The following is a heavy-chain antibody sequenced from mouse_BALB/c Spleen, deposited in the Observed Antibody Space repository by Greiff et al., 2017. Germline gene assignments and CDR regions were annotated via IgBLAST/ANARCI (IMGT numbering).Heavy chain of an antibody. Sequence: DLVKPGASVKLSCKASGYTFTSYWINWIKQRPGQGLEWIGRIAPGSGSTYYNEMFKGKAKLTVDTSSSTAYIQLSSLSSEDSAVYFCARSANSLYAMDYWGQGTSVTVSS. V-gene: IGHV1S41*01. CDR3: ARSANSLYAMDY. CDR2: IAPGSGST. D-gene: IGHD6-1*01. CDR1: GYTFTSYW. J-gene: IGHJ4*01.